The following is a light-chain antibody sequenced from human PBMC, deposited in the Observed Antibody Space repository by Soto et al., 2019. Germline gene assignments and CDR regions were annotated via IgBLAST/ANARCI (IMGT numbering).Light chain of an antibody. V-gene: IGKV3-15*01. Sequence: EIVMTQSPATLSVSPGERATLSCRASQSVSSKLAWYQQKPGQGPRLLIYGASTRATGIPARFSGSGSGTEFTLSIRSLQSEDFAVYYCQHYSTWLWTFGQGTKVAIK. CDR3: QHYSTWLWT. CDR1: QSVSSK. J-gene: IGKJ1*01. CDR2: GAS.